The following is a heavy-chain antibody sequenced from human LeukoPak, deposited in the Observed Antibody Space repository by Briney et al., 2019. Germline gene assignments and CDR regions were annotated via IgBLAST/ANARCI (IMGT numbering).Heavy chain of an antibody. V-gene: IGHV1-18*01. Sequence: ASVKVSCKASGGTFSSYAISWVRQAPGQGLEWMGWISAYNGNTNYAQKLQGRVTMTTDTSTSTAYMELRSLRSDDTAVYYCARDSGSGWLSWFDPWGQGTLVTVSS. CDR1: GGTFSSYA. CDR2: ISAYNGNT. D-gene: IGHD6-19*01. J-gene: IGHJ5*02. CDR3: ARDSGSGWLSWFDP.